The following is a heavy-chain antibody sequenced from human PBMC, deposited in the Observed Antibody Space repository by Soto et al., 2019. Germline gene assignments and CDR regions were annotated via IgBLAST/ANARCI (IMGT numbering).Heavy chain of an antibody. CDR1: GFTFSSYW. CDR2: IKHEGSEK. CDR3: ASSSPRIAAAGSFDY. J-gene: IGHJ4*02. V-gene: IGHV3-7*01. D-gene: IGHD6-13*01. Sequence: EVQLVESGGGLVQPGGSLRLSCAASGFTFSSYWMSWVRQAPGKGLEWVANIKHEGSEKYYVYSVKGRFTISGDNAKNSLYLHMNSLRAEDTAVYYCASSSPRIAAAGSFDYWGQGTLVTVSS.